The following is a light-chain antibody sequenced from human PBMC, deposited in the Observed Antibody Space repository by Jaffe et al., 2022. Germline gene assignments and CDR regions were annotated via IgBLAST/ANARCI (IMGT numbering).Light chain of an antibody. Sequence: QAVLTQPASLSASPGASASLTCTLRSGINVGAYRIYWYQQKPGSPPQYLLRYPSDSDNHQGSGVPSRFSGSKDASANAGILLISGLQSEDEADYYCMTWHSSAFVFGTGTKVTVL. J-gene: IGLJ1*01. V-gene: IGLV5-45*01. CDR2: YPSDSDN. CDR3: MTWHSSAFV. CDR1: SGINVGAYR.